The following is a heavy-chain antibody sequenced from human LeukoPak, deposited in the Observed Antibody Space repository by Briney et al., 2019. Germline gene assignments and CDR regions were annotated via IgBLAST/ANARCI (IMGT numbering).Heavy chain of an antibody. D-gene: IGHD1-20*01. J-gene: IGHJ6*02. Sequence: RGSLRLSCAAPGFSLSDYAMHWVRQAPGKGLEWVAVISYGGTHEYYADSVKGRFTISRDNSKNTLHLQMNTLRAEDTAVYFCARNKAITGFFGMDVWGQGTTVTVSS. CDR1: GFSLSDYA. CDR2: ISYGGTHE. V-gene: IGHV3-30*04. CDR3: ARNKAITGFFGMDV.